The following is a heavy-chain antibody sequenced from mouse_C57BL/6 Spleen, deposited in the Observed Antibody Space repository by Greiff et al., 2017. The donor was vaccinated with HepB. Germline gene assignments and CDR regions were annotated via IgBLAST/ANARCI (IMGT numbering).Heavy chain of an antibody. CDR3: ARSAIYYGYVYYAMDY. Sequence: EVQLQQSGPELVKPGASVKMSCKASGYTFTDYNMHWVKQSHGKSLEWIGYINPNNGGTSYNQKFKGKATLTVNKSSSTAYMELRSLTSEASAVYYCARSAIYYGYVYYAMDYWGQGTSVTVSS. D-gene: IGHD2-2*01. CDR2: INPNNGGT. V-gene: IGHV1-22*01. CDR1: GYTFTDYN. J-gene: IGHJ4*01.